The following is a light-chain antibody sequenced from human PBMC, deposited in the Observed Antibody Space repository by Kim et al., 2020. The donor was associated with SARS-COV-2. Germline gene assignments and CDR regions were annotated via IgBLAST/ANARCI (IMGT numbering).Light chain of an antibody. CDR3: CSYAGSYTI. Sequence: PGQSVTIACTGTSNDVGCYKYVSWYQQHTGKAPKLMIYDVNNRPSGVPDRFSGSKSGNTDSLTISGLQPEDEADYYCCSYAGSYTIFGGGTQLTVL. CDR1: SNDVGCYKY. V-gene: IGLV2-11*03. J-gene: IGLJ2*01. CDR2: DVN.